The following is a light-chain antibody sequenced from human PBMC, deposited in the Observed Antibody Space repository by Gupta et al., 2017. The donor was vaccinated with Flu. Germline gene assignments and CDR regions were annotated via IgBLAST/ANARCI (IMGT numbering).Light chain of an antibody. J-gene: IGLJ1*01. CDR3: SSYTSTSTFYV. V-gene: IGLV2-14*03. CDR2: DVT. CDR1: SSDVGRSDY. Sequence: QSALTQPASVSASPGQSITISCTGTSSDVGRSDYVSWYQQHPDKAPKLIIYDVTNRPSGVSSRFSGSKSGNTASLTISGLQAEDETDYYCSSYTSTSTFYVFGTGTKVTVL.